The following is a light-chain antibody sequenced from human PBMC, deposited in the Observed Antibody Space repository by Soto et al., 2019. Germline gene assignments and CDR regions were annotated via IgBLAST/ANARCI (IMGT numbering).Light chain of an antibody. Sequence: ILVTQSPGTLSLSPGERATLSCRASQSVSSSYLAWYQQKPGQAPRLLIYGTSSRATAIPDRFSGSGSGTDFTLTISRLEPEDFAVYYCQQYGSSSWTFGQGTKV. CDR1: QSVSSSY. CDR2: GTS. J-gene: IGKJ1*01. V-gene: IGKV3-20*01. CDR3: QQYGSSSWT.